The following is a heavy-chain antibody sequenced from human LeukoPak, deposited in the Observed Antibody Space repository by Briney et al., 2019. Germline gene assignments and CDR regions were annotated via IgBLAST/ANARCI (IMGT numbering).Heavy chain of an antibody. V-gene: IGHV3-30*02. CDR3: ARIPYCSSTSCYDWFEP. CDR1: EFTFSTYG. D-gene: IGHD2-2*01. Sequence: GGSLRLSCTTSEFTFSTYGMHWVRQAPGKGLEWVAFIRYDGSNKYYADSVKGRFTISRDNSKNTLYLDINSLRAEDTAVYYCARIPYCSSTSCYDWFEPWGQGTLVIVSS. CDR2: IRYDGSNK. J-gene: IGHJ5*02.